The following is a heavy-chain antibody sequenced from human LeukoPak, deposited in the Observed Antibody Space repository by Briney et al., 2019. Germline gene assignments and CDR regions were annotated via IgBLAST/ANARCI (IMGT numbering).Heavy chain of an antibody. D-gene: IGHD3-16*01. CDR1: GFTFSSYA. CDR2: ISGSGGST. CDR3: AKDRDDYVWGSYLGAFDI. J-gene: IGHJ3*02. Sequence: GGSLRLSCAASGFTFSSYAMTWVRQAPGKGLEWVSTISGSGGSTYYADSVKGRFTISRDNSKNTLYLQMNSLRAEDTAVFYCAKDRDDYVWGSYLGAFDIWGRGTMVTVSS. V-gene: IGHV3-23*01.